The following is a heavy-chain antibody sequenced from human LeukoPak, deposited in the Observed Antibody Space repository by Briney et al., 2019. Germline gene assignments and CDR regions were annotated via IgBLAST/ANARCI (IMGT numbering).Heavy chain of an antibody. CDR3: ARSPPRYYDFWGGYPHVYYFDY. Sequence: PSETLSLTCAVYGGSFSGYYWSWIRQPPGKGLEWIGEINHSGSTNYNPSLKSRVTISVDTSKNQFSLKLSSVTAADTAVYYCARSPPRYYDFWGGYPHVYYFDYWGQGTLVTVSS. D-gene: IGHD3-3*01. J-gene: IGHJ4*02. CDR2: INHSGST. CDR1: GGSFSGYY. V-gene: IGHV4-34*01.